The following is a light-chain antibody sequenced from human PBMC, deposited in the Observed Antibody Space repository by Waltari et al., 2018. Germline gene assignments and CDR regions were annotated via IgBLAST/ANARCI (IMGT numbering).Light chain of an antibody. CDR2: STT. Sequence: QSVLTQPPSVSGAPGQRVTISCTGSSPTLGAGHAVPWCRQVPGGAPKLRIYSTTSRPSGVPDRFSGSKSGTSASLAITGLQAEDEADYYCQSYDTRLDASYVFGPGTRVSVL. V-gene: IGLV1-40*01. J-gene: IGLJ1*01. CDR1: SPTLGAGHA. CDR3: QSYDTRLDASYV.